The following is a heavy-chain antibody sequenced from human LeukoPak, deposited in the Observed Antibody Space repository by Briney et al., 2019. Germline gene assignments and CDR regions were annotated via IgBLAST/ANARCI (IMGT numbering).Heavy chain of an antibody. CDR3: ARDHQWELWLPDY. CDR1: GFTFSSYW. J-gene: IGHJ4*02. CDR2: IKQDGSEK. V-gene: IGHV3-7*01. D-gene: IGHD1-26*01. Sequence: GGSLRLSCAASGFTFSSYWMSWVRQAPGKGLEWVANIKQDGSEKYYVGSVKGRFTISRDNAKNSLYLQIHSLRVEDTAVYYCARDHQWELWLPDYWGQGTLVTVSS.